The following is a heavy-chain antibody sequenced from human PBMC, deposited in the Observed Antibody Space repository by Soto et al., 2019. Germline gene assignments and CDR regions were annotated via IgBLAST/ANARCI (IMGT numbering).Heavy chain of an antibody. CDR3: ARGHYYYALDV. Sequence: TLFLNFPVSGGSLSSGVFSLNWIRQSPGQGLEWIGYVSHSGSPYYTASLRSRVTISLDKSTNQISLNLTSVTPSDTAVYFCARGHYYYALDVWGQGTMVTVSS. D-gene: IGHD3-10*01. V-gene: IGHV4-30-2*06. CDR2: VSHSGSP. J-gene: IGHJ3*01. CDR1: GGSLSSGVFS.